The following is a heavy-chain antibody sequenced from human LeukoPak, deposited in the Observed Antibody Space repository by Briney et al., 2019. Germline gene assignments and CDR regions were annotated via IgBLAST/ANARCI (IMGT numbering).Heavy chain of an antibody. CDR1: GGSISSYY. CDR3: ATVPSAYSGSGSRFNYFDY. CDR2: IYTSGNT. Sequence: SETLSLTCTVSGGSISSYYWSWIRQPAGKGLEWIGRIYTSGNTKYNPSLKSRVTLSVDKSKNQVSLKLSSVTAADTAVYYCATVPSAYSGSGSRFNYFDYWGQGTLVTVSS. J-gene: IGHJ4*02. D-gene: IGHD3-10*01. V-gene: IGHV4-4*07.